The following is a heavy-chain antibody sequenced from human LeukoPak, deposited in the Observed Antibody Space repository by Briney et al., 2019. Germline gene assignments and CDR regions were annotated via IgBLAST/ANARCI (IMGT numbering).Heavy chain of an antibody. CDR2: VRYDGSNK. V-gene: IGHV3-30*02. Sequence: PGGSLRLSCAASGFTFSGSGMHWVRQAPGKGLEWVAFVRYDGSNKDYADSVKGRFTISRDNSKNTLYLQMIGLRVEDTAVYYCAKGHHRDGYDAFDIWGQGTMVTVSS. J-gene: IGHJ3*02. CDR1: GFTFSGSG. D-gene: IGHD5-24*01. CDR3: AKGHHRDGYDAFDI.